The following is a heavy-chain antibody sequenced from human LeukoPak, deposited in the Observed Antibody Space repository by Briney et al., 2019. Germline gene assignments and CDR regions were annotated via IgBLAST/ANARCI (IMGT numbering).Heavy chain of an antibody. CDR2: IYYSGST. J-gene: IGHJ4*02. Sequence: SETLSLTCTVSGGSISSYYWSWIRQPPGKGLEWIGYIYYSGSTNYNPSLKSRVTISVDTSKNQISLKLSSVTAADTAVYYCARHVSGRSGYYYVFDYWGQGTLVTVSS. D-gene: IGHD3-22*01. CDR3: ARHVSGRSGYYYVFDY. CDR1: GGSISSYY. V-gene: IGHV4-59*08.